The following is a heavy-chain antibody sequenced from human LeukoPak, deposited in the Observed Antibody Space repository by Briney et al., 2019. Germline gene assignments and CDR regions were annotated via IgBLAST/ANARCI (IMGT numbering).Heavy chain of an antibody. D-gene: IGHD3-3*01. J-gene: IGHJ5*02. Sequence: ASVKVSCKASGYTFTSYYMHWVRQAPGQGLEWTGIINPSGGSTSYAQRFQGRVTMTRDTSTSTVYMELSSLRSEDTAVYYCARDGAYDFWSGYYFFGDAGNWFDPWGQGTLVTVSS. CDR3: ARDGAYDFWSGYYFFGDAGNWFDP. CDR1: GYTFTSYY. V-gene: IGHV1-46*01. CDR2: INPSGGST.